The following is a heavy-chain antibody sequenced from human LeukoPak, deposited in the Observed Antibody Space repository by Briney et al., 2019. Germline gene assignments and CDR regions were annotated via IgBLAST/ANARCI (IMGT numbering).Heavy chain of an antibody. D-gene: IGHD2-2*01. Sequence: PGRSLRLSCTASGFTFGDYAMSWFRQAPGRGLEWVGFIRSKAYGGTTEYAASVKGRFTISRDDSKSIAYLQMSSLKTEDTAVYYCTTDRGFVVVVPAADYWGQGTLVTVSS. CDR1: GFTFGDYA. V-gene: IGHV3-49*03. J-gene: IGHJ4*02. CDR2: IRSKAYGGTT. CDR3: TTDRGFVVVVPAADY.